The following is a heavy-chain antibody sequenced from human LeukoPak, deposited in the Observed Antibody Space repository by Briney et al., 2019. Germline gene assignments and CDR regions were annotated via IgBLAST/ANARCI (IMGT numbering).Heavy chain of an antibody. CDR1: GFTFRDAW. V-gene: IGHV3-15*01. D-gene: IGHD1-26*01. CDR2: IRSKTDGGTT. J-gene: IGHJ4*02. Sequence: PGGSLRLSCAASGFTFRDAWMTWVRQAPGKGLEWVGRIRSKTDGGTTDYAVSVQGRFTISRDDSKNTLYLQMSSLKTEDTAVYYCAKGQWELLSAPYFDYWGQGTLVTVSS. CDR3: AKGQWELLSAPYFDY.